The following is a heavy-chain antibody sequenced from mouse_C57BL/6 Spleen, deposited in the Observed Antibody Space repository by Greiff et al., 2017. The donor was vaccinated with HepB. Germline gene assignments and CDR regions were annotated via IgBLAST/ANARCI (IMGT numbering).Heavy chain of an antibody. D-gene: IGHD2-1*01. CDR1: GYAFTNYL. V-gene: IGHV1-54*01. Sequence: VQLQQSGAELVRPGPSVKVSCKASGYAFTNYLIEWVKQRPGQGLEWIGVINPGSGGTNYNEKFKGKATLTADKSSSTAYMQLSSLTSEDSAVYFCARGNGIYYAMDYWGQGTSVTVSS. CDR3: ARGNGIYYAMDY. J-gene: IGHJ4*01. CDR2: INPGSGGT.